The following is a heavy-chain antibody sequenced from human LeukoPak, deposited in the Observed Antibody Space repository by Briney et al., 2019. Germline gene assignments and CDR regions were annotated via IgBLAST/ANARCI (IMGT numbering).Heavy chain of an antibody. Sequence: GGSLRLSCAASGFTFSDYYMSWIRQAPGKGLEWVSYISSSGSTIYYADSVKGRFTISRDNAKNSLYLQMNSLRSEDTAVYYCARVPSYEGFDAWFDPWGQGTLVTVSS. CDR3: ARVPSYEGFDAWFDP. J-gene: IGHJ5*02. CDR1: GFTFSDYY. CDR2: ISSSGSTI. D-gene: IGHD3-9*01. V-gene: IGHV3-11*01.